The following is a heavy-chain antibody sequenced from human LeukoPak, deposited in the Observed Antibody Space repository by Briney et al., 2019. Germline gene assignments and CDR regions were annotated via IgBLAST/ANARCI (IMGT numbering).Heavy chain of an antibody. Sequence: PGGSLRLSCAASGFTFSSYAMHWVRQAPGKGLEWVAVISYDGSNKYYADSVKGRFTISRDNSKNTLYLQMNSLRAEDTAVYYCARERGGWYFGAFDIWGQGTMVTVSS. CDR1: GFTFSSYA. V-gene: IGHV3-30*04. CDR3: ARERGGWYFGAFDI. D-gene: IGHD6-19*01. CDR2: ISYDGSNK. J-gene: IGHJ3*02.